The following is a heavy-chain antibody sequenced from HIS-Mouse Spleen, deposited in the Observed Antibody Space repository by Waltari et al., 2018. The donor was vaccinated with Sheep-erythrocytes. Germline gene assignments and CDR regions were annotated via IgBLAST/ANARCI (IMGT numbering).Heavy chain of an antibody. Sequence: QLQLQESGPGLVKPSETLSLTCTVSGGSISSSSYYWGWIRQPPGKGLAWIGSIYYSGSNYYNPSLKSRATISVDTAKHQFSLKRSSVTAADTAVYYCARHKDTAMVHFDYWGQGTLVTVSS. V-gene: IGHV4-39*01. CDR3: ARHKDTAMVHFDY. CDR2: IYYSGSN. D-gene: IGHD5-18*01. CDR1: GGSISSSSYY. J-gene: IGHJ4*02.